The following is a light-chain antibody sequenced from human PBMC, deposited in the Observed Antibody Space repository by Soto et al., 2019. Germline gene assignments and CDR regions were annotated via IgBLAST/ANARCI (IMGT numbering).Light chain of an antibody. Sequence: DIQMTQSPSSLSASVGDRVTITCRASQSISSYLNWYQQKPGKAPKLVIYAASSLQSGVPARFSGSASGTDFTLTISSLQPEDFATYYCQQSYSNPYTFGQGTKLEIK. CDR2: AAS. CDR1: QSISSY. V-gene: IGKV1-39*01. CDR3: QQSYSNPYT. J-gene: IGKJ2*01.